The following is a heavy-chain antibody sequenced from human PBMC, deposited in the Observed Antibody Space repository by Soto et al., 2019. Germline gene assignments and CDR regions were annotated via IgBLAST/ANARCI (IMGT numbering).Heavy chain of an antibody. D-gene: IGHD1-1*01. CDR2: VKTETDGETT. CDR1: GFTFNNAW. J-gene: IGHJ4*02. V-gene: IGHV3-15*07. Sequence: GGSLRLSCAASGFTFNNAWMNWVRQAPGKGLEWVGRVKTETDGETTDYAAPAKGRFTISRDDSINTLYLQMNSLEIEDTAVYFCTSRIRTTNDDWGQGTLVTVSS. CDR3: TSRIRTTNDD.